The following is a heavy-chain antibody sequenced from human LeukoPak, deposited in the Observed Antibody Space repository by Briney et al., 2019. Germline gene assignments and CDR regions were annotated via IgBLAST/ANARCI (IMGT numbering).Heavy chain of an antibody. V-gene: IGHV1-2*02. CDR2: INPNSGGT. D-gene: IGHD6-19*01. J-gene: IGHJ5*02. CDR3: ARAPSSGWSGNWFDP. Sequence: EASVKVSCKASGYTFTGYYMHWVRQAPGQGLEWMGWINPNSGGTNYAQKFQGRVTMTRDTSISTAYMELSRLRSDDTAVYYCARAPSSGWSGNWFDPWGQGTLVTASS. CDR1: GYTFTGYY.